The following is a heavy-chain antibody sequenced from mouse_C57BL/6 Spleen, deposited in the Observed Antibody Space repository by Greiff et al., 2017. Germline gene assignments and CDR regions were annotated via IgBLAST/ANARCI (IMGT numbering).Heavy chain of an antibody. J-gene: IGHJ2*01. CDR3: SRGGDGYFDD. CDR2: FHPYNDDT. Sequence: VQLLQSGAELVKPGASVKMSCTASGFTFTPYPIEWMKQNHGKSLAWIGNFHPYNDDTKYNEKFKGKATLTVDKSSITVYWELSRLTSADSAVYYCSRGGDGYFDDWGQGATRTFSS. V-gene: IGHV1-47*01. CDR1: GFTFTPYP. D-gene: IGHD1-1*02.